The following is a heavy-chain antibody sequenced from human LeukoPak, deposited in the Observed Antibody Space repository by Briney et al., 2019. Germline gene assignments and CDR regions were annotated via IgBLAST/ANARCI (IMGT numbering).Heavy chain of an antibody. D-gene: IGHD3-22*01. Sequence: SVKVPCKASGGTFSSYAISWVRQAPGQGLEWMGGIIPIFGTANYAQKFQGRVTLTRDTSITTGYMELSGLTSDDTAVYYCASLSYYDLSGYFYWGQGTLVTVSS. V-gene: IGHV1-69*05. J-gene: IGHJ4*02. CDR3: ASLSYYDLSGYFY. CDR2: IIPIFGTA. CDR1: GGTFSSYA.